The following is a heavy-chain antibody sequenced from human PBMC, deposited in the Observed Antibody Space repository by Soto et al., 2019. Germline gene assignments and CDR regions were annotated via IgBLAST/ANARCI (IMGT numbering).Heavy chain of an antibody. CDR1: GYTFTGYG. J-gene: IGHJ3*01. Sequence: QVQLVQSGAEVKKPGASVKVSCKTSGYTFTGYGINWVRQAPGHGLEWMGWISVFNGNTKYGQNIQDRVIMTTDTSTSTAYMERRSLRSDDTAVYFCGRDGSGGIIDSWGQWKMLIVSS. V-gene: IGHV1-18*01. CDR3: GRDGSGGIIDS. CDR2: ISVFNGNT. D-gene: IGHD2-15*01.